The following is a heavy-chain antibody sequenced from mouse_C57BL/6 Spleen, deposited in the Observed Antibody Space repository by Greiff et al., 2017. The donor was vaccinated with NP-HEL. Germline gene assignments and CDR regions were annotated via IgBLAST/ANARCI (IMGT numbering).Heavy chain of an antibody. V-gene: IGHV1-15*01. D-gene: IGHD2-4*01. J-gene: IGHJ2*01. CDR1: GYTFTDYE. Sequence: VQLQQSGAELVRPGASVTLSCKASGYTFTDYEMHWVKQTPVHGLEWIGAIDPETGGTAYNQKFKGKAILTADKSSSTAYMELRSLTSEDSAVYYCTRSDYDEGWYFDYWGQGTTLTVSS. CDR2: IDPETGGT. CDR3: TRSDYDEGWYFDY.